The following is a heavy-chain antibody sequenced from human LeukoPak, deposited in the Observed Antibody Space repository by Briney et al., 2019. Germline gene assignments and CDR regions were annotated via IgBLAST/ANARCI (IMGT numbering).Heavy chain of an antibody. J-gene: IGHJ5*02. CDR2: IIPIFGTA. D-gene: IGHD6-6*01. CDR3: ARDGYSSSSFVGWFDP. V-gene: IGHV1-69*05. Sequence: GASVKVSCKASGGTFSSYAISWVRQAPGQGLEWMGGIIPIFGTANYAQKFQGRVTITTDESTSTAYMELSSLRSEDTAVYYCARDGYSSSSFVGWFDPWGREPWSPSPQ. CDR1: GGTFSSYA.